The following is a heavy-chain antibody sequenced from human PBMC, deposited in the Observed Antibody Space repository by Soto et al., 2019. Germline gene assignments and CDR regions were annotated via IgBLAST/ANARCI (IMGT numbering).Heavy chain of an antibody. J-gene: IGHJ6*02. CDR2: ISSSSIHK. V-gene: IGHV3-21*06. CDR3: VRDRSLSILRFLADILGV. CDR1: GLSFGDYS. D-gene: IGHD3-3*01. Sequence: GGSLRLSCAASGLSFGDYSMNWVRQAPGKGLEWVSSISSSSIHKHYTDSVKGRFTVSRDNDKNLLYLEMDSLRPEDTAVYYCVRDRSLSILRFLADILGVWGQGTTVTVSS.